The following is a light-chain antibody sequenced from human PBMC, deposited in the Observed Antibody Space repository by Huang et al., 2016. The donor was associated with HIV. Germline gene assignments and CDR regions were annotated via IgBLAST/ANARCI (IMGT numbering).Light chain of an antibody. V-gene: IGKV1-17*03. Sequence: DIQLTQSPSAMSASVGHRVSITCRASQDISNYLAWFQQKPGGAPKRLIYAASSLQSGVPSRFSARGSGTKFTLKISGLQPEDFATYYCLQHHGYPRTFGQGTKV. CDR2: AAS. CDR3: LQHHGYPRT. CDR1: QDISNY. J-gene: IGKJ1*01.